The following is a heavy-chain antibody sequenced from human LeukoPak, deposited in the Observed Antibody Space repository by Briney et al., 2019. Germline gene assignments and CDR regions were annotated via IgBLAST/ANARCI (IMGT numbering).Heavy chain of an antibody. J-gene: IGHJ4*02. CDR3: ARVGTSWAFDY. D-gene: IGHD2-2*01. CDR2: IWYDGSNK. Sequence: PGGSLRLSCASSGFTFNNYGMHWVRQAPGKALEWVAVIWYDGSNKYYADSVKGRFTISRDNSKNTLYLQMNSLRAEDTAVYYCARVGTSWAFDYWGQGILVTVSS. CDR1: GFTFNNYG. V-gene: IGHV3-33*01.